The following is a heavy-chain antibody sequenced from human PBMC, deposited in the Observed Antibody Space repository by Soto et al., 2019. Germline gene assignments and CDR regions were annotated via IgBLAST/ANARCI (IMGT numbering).Heavy chain of an antibody. V-gene: IGHV1-69*06. CDR1: GGIFSSFT. D-gene: IGHD3-10*01. CDR2: IIPIFDTP. J-gene: IGHJ6*02. CDR3: ATHGATTMSRGAMKPYYNVMDV. Sequence: QVQLVQSGAEAGKPGSSVKVSCRASGGIFSSFTISWVRQAPGQGLEWLGGIIPIFDTPTYAQNFQGRVTLTADKSTNIVYVPLSFLTSADTAVYYCATHGATTMSRGAMKPYYNVMDVWGQGTTVTVSS.